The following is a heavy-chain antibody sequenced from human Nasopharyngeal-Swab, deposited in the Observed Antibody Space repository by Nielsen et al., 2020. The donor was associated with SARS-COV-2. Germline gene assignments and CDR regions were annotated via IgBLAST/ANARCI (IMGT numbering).Heavy chain of an antibody. CDR2: INHPGST. Sequence: SETLSLTCAVYGGSFTGYSWTWIRQPPGKGLEWIGEINHPGSTKYNPSLKSRVTVSADTSKNQISLRLTSVTAADTAFYYCARGVTDITMTLIVMTGASYFFDSWGQGSQVTVSS. J-gene: IGHJ4*02. CDR1: GGSFTGYS. D-gene: IGHD3-16*01. CDR3: ARGVTDITMTLIVMTGASYFFDS. V-gene: IGHV4-34*01.